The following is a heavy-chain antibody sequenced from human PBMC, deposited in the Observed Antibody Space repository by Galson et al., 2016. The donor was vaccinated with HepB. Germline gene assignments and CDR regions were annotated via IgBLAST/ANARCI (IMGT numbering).Heavy chain of an antibody. Sequence: SLRLSCAASGFTFNVYGMHWVRQAPGKGLEWVASISHDGSNSYHVDSVKGRFTISRDNFKSTLYLEMNSLRGEDTAIYYCAKGDYDALRYSDHWGQGTLVTVSS. J-gene: IGHJ4*02. V-gene: IGHV3-30*18. CDR2: ISHDGSNS. D-gene: IGHD3-3*01. CDR3: AKGDYDALRYSDH. CDR1: GFTFNVYG.